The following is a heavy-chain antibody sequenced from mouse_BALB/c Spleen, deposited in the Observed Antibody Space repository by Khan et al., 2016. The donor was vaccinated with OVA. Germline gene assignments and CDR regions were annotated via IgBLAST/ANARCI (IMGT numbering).Heavy chain of an antibody. D-gene: IGHD1-1*01. V-gene: IGHV1-4*01. CDR1: GYTFTSNT. Sequence: QVQLQQSGAELTRPGASVKMSCKASGYTFTSNTMHWVKQRPGQGLEWIGYINPRSAYTNYNQNFKDKSTLTADTSSSTAYMQLSSLTSEDSAVYYCARRTTVYTMDSWGQGTSVTVSS. J-gene: IGHJ4*01. CDR2: INPRSAYT. CDR3: ARRTTVYTMDS.